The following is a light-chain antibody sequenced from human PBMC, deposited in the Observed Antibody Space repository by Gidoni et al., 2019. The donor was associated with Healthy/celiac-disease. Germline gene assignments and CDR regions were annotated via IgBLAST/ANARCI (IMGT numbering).Light chain of an antibody. J-gene: IGLJ1*01. CDR1: SSDVGGYNY. CDR3: CSYAGSSPYV. V-gene: IGLV2-11*01. CDR2: DVS. Sequence: QSALTQPRSVSGSPGQSVTISCTGTSSDVGGYNYVSWYQQHPGKAPKLMIYDVSKRPSGVPDRFSGSKSGNTASLTSSGLQAEDEADYYCCSYAGSSPYVFGTGTKVTVL.